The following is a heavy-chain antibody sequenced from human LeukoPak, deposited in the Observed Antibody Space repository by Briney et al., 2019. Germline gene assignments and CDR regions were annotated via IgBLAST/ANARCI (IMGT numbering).Heavy chain of an antibody. V-gene: IGHV3-43*02. CDR2: ITGDGDNT. CDR1: GFNFGAYA. Sequence: PGGSLRLSCAASGFNFGAYAMHWVRQLPGKGLEWVSLITGDGDNTAYADSVKGRFTISRDNNKSSLYLQMNSLRSEDTAFYYCAKFAGNYSSIWYRSGLLDDWGQGTLVTVSS. J-gene: IGHJ4*02. CDR3: AKFAGNYSSIWYRSGLLDD. D-gene: IGHD1-7*01.